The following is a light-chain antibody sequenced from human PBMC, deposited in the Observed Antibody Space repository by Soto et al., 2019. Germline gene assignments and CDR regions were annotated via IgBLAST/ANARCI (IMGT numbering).Light chain of an antibody. CDR3: CSYAGSSTPYV. CDR2: EGS. V-gene: IGLV2-23*01. J-gene: IGLJ1*01. Sequence: QSALTRPASVSGSPGQSITISCTGTSSDVGSYNLVSWYQQHPGKAPKLMIYEGSKRPSGVSNRFSGSKSGNTASLTISGLQAEDEADYYCCSYAGSSTPYVFGTGTKVTVL. CDR1: SSDVGSYNL.